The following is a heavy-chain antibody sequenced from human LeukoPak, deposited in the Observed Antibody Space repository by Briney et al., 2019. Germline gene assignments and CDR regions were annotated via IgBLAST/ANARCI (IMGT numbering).Heavy chain of an antibody. CDR2: ISRGSSDI. D-gene: IGHD5-12*01. Sequence: RGSLRLSCAASGFAFRDYTMHWVRQAPGKGLEWVSLISRGSSDIYYADSIKGRFTISRDNSKNSLYLQMSSLRTEDTALYYCAKDRGGYSGFDYWGQGALVTVSS. J-gene: IGHJ4*02. CDR3: AKDRGGYSGFDY. V-gene: IGHV3-43*01. CDR1: GFAFRDYT.